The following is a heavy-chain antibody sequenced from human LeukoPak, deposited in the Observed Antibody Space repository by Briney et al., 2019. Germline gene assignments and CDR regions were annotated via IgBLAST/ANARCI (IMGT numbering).Heavy chain of an antibody. Sequence: SETLSLTCTVSGGSISSSIYYWGWIRQPPGKGLEWIGSIYYSGSTYYNPSLKSRVTISVDTSKNQFSLKLSSVTAADTAVYYCARHSYDSSRTPFDYWGQGTLVTVSS. J-gene: IGHJ4*02. CDR2: IYYSGST. V-gene: IGHV4-39*01. CDR3: ARHSYDSSRTPFDY. CDR1: GGSISSSIYY. D-gene: IGHD3-22*01.